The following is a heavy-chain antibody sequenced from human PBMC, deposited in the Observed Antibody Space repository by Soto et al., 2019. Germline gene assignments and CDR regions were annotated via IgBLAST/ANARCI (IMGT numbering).Heavy chain of an antibody. V-gene: IGHV1-46*01. Sequence: GASVKVSCKASGYTLTRYCIHWVRQAPLQGLEWMVIINPNSGSTSYAQKFQDRVTMTRDTSTSTVYMELSSLRSEDTAVYYCARDIVVARTARGWFDPWGQGTLVTVSS. CDR1: GYTLTRYC. D-gene: IGHD2-2*01. CDR3: ARDIVVARTARGWFDP. J-gene: IGHJ5*02. CDR2: INPNSGST.